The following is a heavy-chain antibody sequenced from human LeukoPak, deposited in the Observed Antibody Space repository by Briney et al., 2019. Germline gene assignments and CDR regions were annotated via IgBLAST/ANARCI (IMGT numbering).Heavy chain of an antibody. CDR2: FDPEDGET. D-gene: IGHD4-17*01. CDR1: GYTLTELS. J-gene: IGHJ4*02. Sequence: ASVKVSCKVSGYTLTELSMHWVRQAPGKGLEWMGGFDPEDGETIYAQKFQGRVTITRNTSIRTAYMELSSLRSEDTAVYYCARVLSGDYDRYYFDYWGQGSLVTVSS. V-gene: IGHV1-24*01. CDR3: ARVLSGDYDRYYFDY.